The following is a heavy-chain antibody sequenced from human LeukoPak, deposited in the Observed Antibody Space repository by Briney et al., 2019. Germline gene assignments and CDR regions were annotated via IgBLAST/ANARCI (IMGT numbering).Heavy chain of an antibody. Sequence: SETLSLTCTVSGGSLSSYYWSWIRQPPGRGLEWIGYIHKSGSTNYNPSLKSLVTISVDTSKNQFSLKLSSVTAADTAVYYCERPSVGALGQDAFDIWGQGTMVTVSS. D-gene: IGHD1-26*01. CDR3: ERPSVGALGQDAFDI. CDR2: IHKSGST. CDR1: GGSLSSYY. J-gene: IGHJ3*02. V-gene: IGHV4-59*08.